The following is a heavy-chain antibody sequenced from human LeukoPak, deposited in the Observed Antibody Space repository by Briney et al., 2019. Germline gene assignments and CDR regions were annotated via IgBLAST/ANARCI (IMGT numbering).Heavy chain of an antibody. J-gene: IGHJ4*02. V-gene: IGHV3-49*04. Sequence: GALRLSCTASGCTFGDYSMIWVRQAPGKGREGVVFIASKTYGGTAEYAASVKGRFTISRDDSKSIAYLQINSLTNEDTAVYFCSRDQTPYYWGQGTLVSVSS. CDR1: GCTFGDYS. CDR2: IASKTYGGTA. CDR3: SRDQTPYY.